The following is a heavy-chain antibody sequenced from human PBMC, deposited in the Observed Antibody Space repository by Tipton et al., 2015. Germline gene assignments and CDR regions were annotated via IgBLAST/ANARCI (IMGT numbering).Heavy chain of an antibody. CDR1: GASITSADYY. CDR3: ARADAALDY. V-gene: IGHV4-30-4*01. Sequence: LRLSCTVFGASITSADYYWSWIRQPPGRGLEWIGYIYSGGSTYYNPSLESRLTISMDRSKNQFSLKLSSVTAADTAVYYCARADAALDYWGQGTLVTVSS. J-gene: IGHJ4*02. CDR2: IYSGGST. D-gene: IGHD6-25*01.